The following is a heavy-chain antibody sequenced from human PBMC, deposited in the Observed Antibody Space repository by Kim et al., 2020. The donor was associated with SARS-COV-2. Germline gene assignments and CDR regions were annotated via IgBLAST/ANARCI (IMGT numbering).Heavy chain of an antibody. V-gene: IGHV1-18*01. Sequence: ASVKVSCKASGYTFTSYGISWVRQAPGQGLEWMGWISGYNDNTNYAQKFQDRLTMTIDTSTSIAYMELRSLRSDDTAVYYCAREYSSGWDDFWGQGTLVTVSS. D-gene: IGHD6-19*01. CDR3: AREYSSGWDDF. CDR1: GYTFTSYG. CDR2: ISGYNDNT. J-gene: IGHJ4*02.